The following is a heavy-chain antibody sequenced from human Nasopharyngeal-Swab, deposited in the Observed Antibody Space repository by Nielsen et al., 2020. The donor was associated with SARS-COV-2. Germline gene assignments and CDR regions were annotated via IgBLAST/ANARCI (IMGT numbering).Heavy chain of an antibody. CDR2: ISPYNGNT. Sequence: ASVKVSCKTSGYSFSSYGLSWVRQAPGQGLEWMGWISPYNGNTNYAQKFQDRVTVTTDTSTTTAYLELRSLRSDDTAIYYCARKLGAPRAWYFDLWGRGTPVTVSS. CDR3: ARKLGAPRAWYFDL. CDR1: GYSFSSYG. V-gene: IGHV1-18*01. D-gene: IGHD1-26*01. J-gene: IGHJ2*01.